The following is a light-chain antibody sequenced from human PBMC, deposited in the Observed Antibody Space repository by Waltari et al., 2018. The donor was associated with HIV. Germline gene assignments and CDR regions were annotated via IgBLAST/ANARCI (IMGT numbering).Light chain of an antibody. J-gene: IGLJ2*01. V-gene: IGLV1-40*01. CDR2: GN. CDR3: QTYDSTLSGSVV. CDR1: SSNIGARFD. Sequence: QSVLTQPPSVSGAPGQTVTISCTGSSSNIGARFDVHWYQQIPGTAPKLLMYGNNPPTGAPDRFSASKPGASASLAITGVQADDEADYYCQTYDSTLSGSVVFGGGTKLTVL.